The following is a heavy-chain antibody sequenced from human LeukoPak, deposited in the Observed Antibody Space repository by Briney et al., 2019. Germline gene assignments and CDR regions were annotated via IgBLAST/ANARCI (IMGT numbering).Heavy chain of an antibody. CDR2: ISAYNGNT. CDR3: ATPYSNYVRYYYGMDV. Sequence: EASVKVSCKASGYTFTSYGISWVRQAPGQGLEWMGWISAYNGNTNYAQKLQGRVTMTEDTSTDTAYMELSSLRSEDTAVYYCATPYSNYVRYYYGMDVWGQGTTVTVSS. J-gene: IGHJ6*02. V-gene: IGHV1-18*01. CDR1: GYTFTSYG. D-gene: IGHD4-11*01.